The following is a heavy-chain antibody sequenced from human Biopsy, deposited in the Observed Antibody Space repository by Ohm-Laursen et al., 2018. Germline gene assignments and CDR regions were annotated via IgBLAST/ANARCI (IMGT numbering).Heavy chain of an antibody. CDR2: NIPILGTG. CDR3: ATKLTGYFHH. D-gene: IGHD3-9*01. J-gene: IGHJ1*01. Sequence: AASVRSPAKAPGGTFSNYGVNWVRQAPGQGLEWLGGNIPILGTGNYAQKFQDRVTVAADTSTSTATMELRSLRSDDTAVYYCATKLTGYFHHWGQGTLVIVSS. CDR1: GGTFSNYG. V-gene: IGHV1-69*06.